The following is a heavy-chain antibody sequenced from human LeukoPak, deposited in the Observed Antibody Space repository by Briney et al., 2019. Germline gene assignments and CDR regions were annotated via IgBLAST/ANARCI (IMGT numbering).Heavy chain of an antibody. CDR3: ARGYSSSWYFNWFDP. CDR2: IYYSGNT. D-gene: IGHD6-13*01. J-gene: IGHJ5*02. Sequence: SETLSLTCTVSGGSIYSSSYYWGWIRQPPGKGLEWIGSIYYSGNTYYNPSLKSRVTISVDTSKNQFSLKLTSVTAADTAVYYCARGYSSSWYFNWFDPWGQGTLVTVSS. CDR1: GGSIYSSSYY. V-gene: IGHV4-39*07.